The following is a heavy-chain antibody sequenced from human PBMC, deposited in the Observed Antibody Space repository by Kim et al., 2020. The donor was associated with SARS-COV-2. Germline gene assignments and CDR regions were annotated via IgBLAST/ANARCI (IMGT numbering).Heavy chain of an antibody. CDR1: GYTFTSYA. CDR3: ARDPHTSTIFGVAISSGAFDI. D-gene: IGHD3-3*01. CDR2: INTNTGNP. V-gene: IGHV7-4-1*02. Sequence: ASVKVSCKASGYTFTSYAMNWVRQAPGQGLEWMGWINTNTGNPTYAQGFTGRFVFSLDTSVSTAYLQISSLKAEDTAVYYCARDPHTSTIFGVAISSGAFDIWGQGKMVTVSS. J-gene: IGHJ3*02.